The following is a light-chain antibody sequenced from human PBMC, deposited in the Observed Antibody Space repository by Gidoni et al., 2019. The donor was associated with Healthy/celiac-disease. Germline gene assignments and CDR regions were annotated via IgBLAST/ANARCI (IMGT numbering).Light chain of an antibody. CDR1: QSISSR. Sequence: DIQMTQSPSTLSASVGDRVTITCRASQSISSRFAWYQQTPGKAPKLLIYKASSVESGVPSRFSGSGSGTEFTLTISSLQPDDFATYCCQQDNSYSTFGQGTKVEIK. J-gene: IGKJ1*01. CDR3: QQDNSYST. CDR2: KAS. V-gene: IGKV1-5*03.